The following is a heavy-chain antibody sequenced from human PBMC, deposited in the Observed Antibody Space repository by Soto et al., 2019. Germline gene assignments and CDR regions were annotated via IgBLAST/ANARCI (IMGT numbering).Heavy chain of an antibody. CDR3: ARLGDGYSYGYGFDY. J-gene: IGHJ4*02. CDR2: IYYSGST. V-gene: IGHV4-31*03. Sequence: PSETLSLTCTVSGGSISSGGYYWSWIRQHPGKGLEWIGYIYYSGSTYYNPSLKSRVTTSVDTSKNQFSLRLSSVTAADTAMYYCARLGDGYSYGYGFDYWGQGTLVTVSS. CDR1: GGSISSGGYY. D-gene: IGHD5-18*01.